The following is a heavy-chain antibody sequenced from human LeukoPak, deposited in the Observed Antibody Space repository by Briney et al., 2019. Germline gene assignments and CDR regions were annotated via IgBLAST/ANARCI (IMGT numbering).Heavy chain of an antibody. V-gene: IGHV4-4*02. Sequence: SETLSLTCTVSGDSINSLDLWSWVRQPPGKGLEWIGEMYLSGTTHSNPSVKSRVTMSVDTSKNQFSLKLSSVTAADTAVYYCARGKPGGYCSSTSCPPYFDYWGQGTLVTVSS. CDR3: ARGKPGGYCSSTSCPPYFDY. J-gene: IGHJ4*02. CDR1: GDSINSLDL. CDR2: MYLSGTT. D-gene: IGHD2-2*01.